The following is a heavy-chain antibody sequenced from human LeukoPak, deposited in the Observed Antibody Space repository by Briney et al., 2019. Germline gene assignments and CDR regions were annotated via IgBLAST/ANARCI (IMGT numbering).Heavy chain of an antibody. Sequence: PGGSLRLSCTASRSTFNKYWIHWVRHAPGKGLVWVSRINIDATSISYADSVKGRFTISRDNAKNSLYLQMNSLRAEDTAVYYCARDLSSGRYSYGQGVYWGQGTLVTVSS. CDR2: INIDATSI. D-gene: IGHD5-18*01. CDR1: RSTFNKYW. V-gene: IGHV3-74*01. J-gene: IGHJ4*02. CDR3: ARDLSSGRYSYGQGVY.